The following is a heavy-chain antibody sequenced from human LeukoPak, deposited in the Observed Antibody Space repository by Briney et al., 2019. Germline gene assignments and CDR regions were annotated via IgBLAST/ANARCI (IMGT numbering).Heavy chain of an antibody. CDR3: AKAGIVGAIFRIDY. V-gene: IGHV3-23*01. J-gene: IGHJ4*02. CDR2: ITGSGDTT. CDR1: EFAFRSFA. D-gene: IGHD1-26*01. Sequence: GGSLRLSCAASEFAFRSFAMSWVRQAPGKGLEWVSTITGSGDTTYHADSVKGRFSISRDNSKDTLYLQMNGLRAEDTALYFCAKAGIVGAIFRIDYWGQGTPVTVSS.